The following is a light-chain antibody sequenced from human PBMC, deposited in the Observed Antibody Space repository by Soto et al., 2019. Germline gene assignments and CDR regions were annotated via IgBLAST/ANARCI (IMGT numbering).Light chain of an antibody. CDR3: QQRGNRPPWT. V-gene: IGKV3D-20*02. Sequence: EIVLTQSPGTLSLSPGERATLSCRTSQSVSSSFLAWYQQKPGQAPRLLIYGASSRATGIPDRFSGSGSGTDFTLTISSLEPEDFAVYYCQQRGNRPPWTFGQGTKVEIK. J-gene: IGKJ1*01. CDR2: GAS. CDR1: QSVSSSF.